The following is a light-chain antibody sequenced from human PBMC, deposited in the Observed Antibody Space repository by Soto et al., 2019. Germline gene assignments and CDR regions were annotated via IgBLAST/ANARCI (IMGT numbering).Light chain of an antibody. CDR1: TSDIGTYNY. Sequence: QSALTQPASVSGSPGQSITISCSGGTSDIGTYNYVSWYQHHPGKVPKVMIYEVSNRPSGVSNRFSGSKSGNTASLTISGLQAEDEADYYCCSYAGSSTWVFGTGTKLTVL. CDR3: CSYAGSSTWV. J-gene: IGLJ1*01. V-gene: IGLV2-23*02. CDR2: EVS.